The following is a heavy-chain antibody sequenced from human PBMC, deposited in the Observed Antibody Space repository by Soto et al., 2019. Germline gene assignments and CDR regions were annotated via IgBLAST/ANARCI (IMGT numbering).Heavy chain of an antibody. J-gene: IGHJ4*02. Sequence: KPSETLSLTCAVYGGSFSGYYWSWIRQPPGKGLEWIGEINHSGSTNYNPSLKSRVTISVDTSKNQFSLKLSSVTAADTAVYYCARELGGRWLQAGYFDYWGQGTLVTVSS. CDR3: ARELGGRWLQAGYFDY. CDR1: GGSFSGYY. D-gene: IGHD1-26*01. V-gene: IGHV4-34*01. CDR2: INHSGST.